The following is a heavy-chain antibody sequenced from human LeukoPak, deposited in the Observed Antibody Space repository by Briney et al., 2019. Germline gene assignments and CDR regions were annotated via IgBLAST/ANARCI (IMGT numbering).Heavy chain of an antibody. CDR3: ARSPRPRRAVAGTVG. J-gene: IGHJ4*02. CDR2: IYYSGST. CDR1: GGYISSSSYY. V-gene: IGHV4-39*01. D-gene: IGHD6-19*01. Sequence: SETLSLTCTVSGGYISSSSYYWGWLRQPPGKGLEWIGSIYYSGSTYYNPSLKSRVTISVDTSQNQFSLKLSSVTAAVDTADYCARSPRPRRAVAGTVGWGQGTLVTVSS.